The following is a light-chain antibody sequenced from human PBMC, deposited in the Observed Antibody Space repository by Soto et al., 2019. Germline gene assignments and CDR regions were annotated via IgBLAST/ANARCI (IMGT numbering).Light chain of an antibody. CDR1: QSLLYSSNNKNY. J-gene: IGKJ5*01. Sequence: DIVMTQSPDSLAVSLGERATINCKSSQSLLYSSNNKNYLAWYQQKPGQPPKLLIYWASTRESGVPDRFSSSGSGTEFTLTISSLQAEDVAVYYCQQYYSTPYTFGQGTRLEIK. CDR3: QQYYSTPYT. V-gene: IGKV4-1*01. CDR2: WAS.